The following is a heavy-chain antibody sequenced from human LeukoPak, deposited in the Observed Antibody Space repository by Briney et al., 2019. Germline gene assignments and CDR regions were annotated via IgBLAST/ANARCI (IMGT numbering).Heavy chain of an antibody. CDR1: GVSISSHY. Sequence: SETLSLTCTVSGVSISSHYWSWIRQPPGKGLEWIGYIYYSGSTNYNPSLKSRVTISGDTSKNQFSLKLSSVTAADTAVYYCARGTGEQGYWGQGTLVTVSS. J-gene: IGHJ4*02. D-gene: IGHD7-27*01. CDR2: IYYSGST. V-gene: IGHV4-59*11. CDR3: ARGTGEQGY.